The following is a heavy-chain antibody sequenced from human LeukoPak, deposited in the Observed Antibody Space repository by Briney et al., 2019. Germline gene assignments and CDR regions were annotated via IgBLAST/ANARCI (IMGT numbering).Heavy chain of an antibody. CDR2: ISGSSNTM. CDR1: EFTFSSYY. D-gene: IGHD3-10*01. J-gene: IGHJ3*02. V-gene: IGHV3-48*01. CDR3: ARDRVRGLRTGAFDI. Sequence: GGSLRLSCTAFEFTFSSYYMNWVRQAPGKGLEWISYISGSSNTMYYADSVKGRFFISRDNARNSLYLQINGLTVEDTAVYYCARDRVRGLRTGAFDIWGQGTVVTVSS.